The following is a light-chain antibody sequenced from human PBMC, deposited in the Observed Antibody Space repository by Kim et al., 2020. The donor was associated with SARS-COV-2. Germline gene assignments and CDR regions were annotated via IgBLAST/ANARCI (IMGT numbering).Light chain of an antibody. CDR1: TSISGN. Sequence: SPRGRDSPPRRARTSISGNLSWSGQKHGQAPTLLIYGASTSATATPARFSGSGSGSEFTLAISSLQSEDFAVDYCQQYETWPPVTFGRGTKVDIK. CDR3: QQYETWPPVT. CDR2: GAS. V-gene: IGKV3-15*01. J-gene: IGKJ4*01.